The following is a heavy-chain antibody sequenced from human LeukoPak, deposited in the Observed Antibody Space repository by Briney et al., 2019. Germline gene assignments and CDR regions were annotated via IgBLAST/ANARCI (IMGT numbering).Heavy chain of an antibody. CDR3: ARLFTLVGRHGLDV. J-gene: IGHJ6*02. D-gene: IGHD1-26*01. CDR2: IYPGDSDT. CDR1: GYSFTDHW. Sequence: GESLKISCKSFGYSFTDHWVAWVRQMPGKGPGGMGIIYPGDSDTRYSPSFQGQVTISADRSAATAFLHVNSLKASDTAIYYCARLFTLVGRHGLDVWGQGTTVTVSS. V-gene: IGHV5-51*01.